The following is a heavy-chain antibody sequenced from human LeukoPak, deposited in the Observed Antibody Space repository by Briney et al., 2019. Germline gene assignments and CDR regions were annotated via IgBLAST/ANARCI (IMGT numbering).Heavy chain of an antibody. CDR2: IKQDGSEK. Sequence: GGSLRLSCVASGFTFSSYWMSWVRQAPGKGLEWVANIKQDGSEKYYVDSVKGRFTISRDNAKNSLYLQMNSLRAEDTAVYYCALGYSGYDYFDYWGQGTLVTVSS. V-gene: IGHV3-7*01. D-gene: IGHD5-12*01. CDR1: GFTFSSYW. J-gene: IGHJ4*02. CDR3: ALGYSGYDYFDY.